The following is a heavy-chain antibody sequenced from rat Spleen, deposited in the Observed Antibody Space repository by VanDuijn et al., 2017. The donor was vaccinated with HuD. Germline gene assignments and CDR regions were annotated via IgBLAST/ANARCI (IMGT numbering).Heavy chain of an antibody. CDR2: ISPGGGDT. J-gene: IGHJ2*01. Sequence: EVQLVESGGGLVQPGRSMKLSCAASGFTYRNFYMAWVRQAPTRGLEWVASISPGGGDTYYRVSVKGRFTISRDNAKSTLYLQMDSLRSEDTATYYCSRRGLRRVIDYWGQGVVVTVSS. CDR3: SRRGLRRVIDY. V-gene: IGHV5-25*01. D-gene: IGHD1-11*01. CDR1: GFTYRNFY.